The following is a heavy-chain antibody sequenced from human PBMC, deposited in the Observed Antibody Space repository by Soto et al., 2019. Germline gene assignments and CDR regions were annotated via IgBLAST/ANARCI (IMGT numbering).Heavy chain of an antibody. CDR3: AGGESGNRNLFDY. D-gene: IGHD4-4*01. CDR1: GYTFTSYG. CDR2: ISAYNGNT. J-gene: IGHJ4*02. Sequence: ASVKVSCKASGYTFTSYGISWARQAPGQGLEWMGWISAYNGNTNYAQKLQGRVTMTTDTSTSTAYMELSRLRSDDTAVYYCAGGESGNRNLFDYWGQGTLVTVSS. V-gene: IGHV1-18*01.